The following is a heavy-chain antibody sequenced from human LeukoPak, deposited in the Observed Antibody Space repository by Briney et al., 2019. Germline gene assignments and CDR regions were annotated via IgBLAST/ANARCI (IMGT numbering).Heavy chain of an antibody. V-gene: IGHV3-48*01. J-gene: IGHJ4*02. CDR3: AREYDSRARFDS. D-gene: IGHD6-13*01. Sequence: GVSLRLSCVGSGDSFIRHTMIWVRRARGKGLEWIAYISSRGSPIYYADSVKGRFTVSRDNARTSLFLHMNSLRAEDTAAYYCAREYDSRARFDSWGQGPLVTVSS. CDR1: GDSFIRHT. CDR2: ISSRGSPI.